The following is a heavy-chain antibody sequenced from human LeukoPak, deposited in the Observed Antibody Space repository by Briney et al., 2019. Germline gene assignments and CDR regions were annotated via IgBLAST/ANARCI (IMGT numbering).Heavy chain of an antibody. Sequence: APGSLTLSCAAYAFTFSSNGMHWVRQAPGKGLEWVAFIRYDGSNKYYAESVKGRFTMTRDNSRNTLYLQMNSLRAEDTAVYYCAKAGDNYDSSGYPYWGQGTLVTVSS. CDR2: IRYDGSNK. D-gene: IGHD3-22*01. J-gene: IGHJ4*02. CDR3: AKAGDNYDSSGYPY. CDR1: AFTFSSNG. V-gene: IGHV3-30*02.